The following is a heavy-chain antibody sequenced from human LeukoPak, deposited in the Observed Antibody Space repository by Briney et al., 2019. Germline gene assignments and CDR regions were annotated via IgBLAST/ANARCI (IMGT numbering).Heavy chain of an antibody. Sequence: GGSLRLSCAASGFSFSSYAMHWVRQAPGKGLEWAAVISYDGDSNNKYYADSAKGRFTISRDNSKNTLYLQMNSLRAEDTAVYYCATDVTMVRGVLDYWGRGTLVTVSS. CDR1: GFSFSSYA. D-gene: IGHD3-10*01. V-gene: IGHV3-30-3*01. CDR2: ISYDGDSNNK. J-gene: IGHJ4*02. CDR3: ATDVTMVRGVLDY.